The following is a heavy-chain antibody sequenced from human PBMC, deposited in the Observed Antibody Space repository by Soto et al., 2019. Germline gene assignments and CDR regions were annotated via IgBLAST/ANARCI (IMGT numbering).Heavy chain of an antibody. D-gene: IGHD3-9*01. CDR2: IYPGDSDT. CDR3: ARHHYDILTGYGSPIDY. J-gene: IGHJ4*02. CDR1: GYSFTSYW. Sequence: GESLKISCKGSGYSFTSYWIGWVRQMPGKGLEWMGIIYPGDSDTRYSPSFQGQVTISADKSISTAYLQWSSLKASDTAIYYCARHHYDILTGYGSPIDYWGQGTLVTVSS. V-gene: IGHV5-51*01.